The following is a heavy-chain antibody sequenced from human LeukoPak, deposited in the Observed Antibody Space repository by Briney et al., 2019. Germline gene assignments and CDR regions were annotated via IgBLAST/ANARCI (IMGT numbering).Heavy chain of an antibody. CDR1: GFTFSSYS. CDR3: AGVHGSGSLGY. CDR2: ISSSTSTI. V-gene: IGHV3-48*02. J-gene: IGHJ4*02. D-gene: IGHD3-10*01. Sequence: PGGSLRLSCAVSGFTFSSYSMNWVRQAPGKGLEWISYISSSTSTIYYADSVKGRFTISRDNARSSLYLQMNSLRDDDTAVYYCAGVHGSGSLGYWGQGTLVTVSS.